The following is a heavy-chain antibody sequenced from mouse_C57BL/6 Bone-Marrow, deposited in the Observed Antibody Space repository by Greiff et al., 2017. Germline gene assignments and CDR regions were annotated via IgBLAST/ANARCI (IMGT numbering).Heavy chain of an antibody. CDR1: GFNIKNTY. CDR2: IDPANGNT. CDR3: ATQSQNCHYYFAY. D-gene: IGHD6-2*01. Sequence: VQLKESVAELVRPGASVKLSCTASGFNIKNTYMHWVKQRPEQGLEWIGRIDPANGNTKYAPKFQGKATITADTSSNTAYLQLSSLTSEDTAIYYCATQSQNCHYYFAYWGQGTLVTVSA. J-gene: IGHJ3*01. V-gene: IGHV14-3*01.